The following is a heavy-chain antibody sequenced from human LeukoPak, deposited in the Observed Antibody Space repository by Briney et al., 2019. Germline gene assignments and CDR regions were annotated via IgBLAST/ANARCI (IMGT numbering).Heavy chain of an antibody. CDR3: ARLYYDSSGYHDAFDI. J-gene: IGHJ3*02. V-gene: IGHV4-39*07. CDR1: GGSISSSSYY. D-gene: IGHD3-22*01. Sequence: SETLSLTCTVSGGSISSSSYYWGWIRQPPGKGLEWIGSIYYSGSTYYNPSLKSRVTISVDTSKNQFSLKLSSVTAADTAVYYCARLYYDSSGYHDAFDIWGQGTMVTVSS. CDR2: IYYSGST.